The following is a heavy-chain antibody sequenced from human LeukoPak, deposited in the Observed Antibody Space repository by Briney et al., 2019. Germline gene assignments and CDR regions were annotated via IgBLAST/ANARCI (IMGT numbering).Heavy chain of an antibody. CDR2: IYASGST. Sequence: PSQTLSLTCTASGDSISSGSYYWSWIRPPAGKGLEWIGRIYASGSTNYNPSLKSRVTISLDTSENQFSLKVNSVTAADTAVYYCARGIGTTNFDSWGQGTLVTVSS. J-gene: IGHJ4*02. CDR3: ARGIGTTNFDS. D-gene: IGHD1-1*01. V-gene: IGHV4-61*02. CDR1: GDSISSGSYY.